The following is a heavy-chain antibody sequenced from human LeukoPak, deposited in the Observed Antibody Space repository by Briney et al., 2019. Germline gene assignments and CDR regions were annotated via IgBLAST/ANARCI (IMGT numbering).Heavy chain of an antibody. CDR2: INHSGST. V-gene: IGHV4-34*01. J-gene: IGHJ4*02. CDR1: GGSFSGYY. Sequence: SETLSLTCAVYGGSFSGYYWSWIRQPPGKGLEWIGEINHSGSTNYNPSLKSRVTISVDTSKNQFSLKLSSVTAADTAVYYCAREVIAAAGHFDYWGQGTLVTVSS. D-gene: IGHD6-13*01. CDR3: AREVIAAAGHFDY.